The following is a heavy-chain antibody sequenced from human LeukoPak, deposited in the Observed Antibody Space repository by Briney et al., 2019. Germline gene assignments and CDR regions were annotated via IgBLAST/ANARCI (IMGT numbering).Heavy chain of an antibody. CDR2: IIPLFGTA. D-gene: IGHD4-17*01. V-gene: IGHV1-69*06. CDR3: ASPYDYGDHYLDALHI. J-gene: IGHJ3*02. CDR1: GDTFSSFA. Sequence: SVKISCKASGDTFSSFAVSWVRQAPGQGLEWMGRIIPLFGTADYAQRYQGRVTISADNSLNTAYLELSSLTSEDTAVYYCASPYDYGDHYLDALHIWGQGTIVTVSS.